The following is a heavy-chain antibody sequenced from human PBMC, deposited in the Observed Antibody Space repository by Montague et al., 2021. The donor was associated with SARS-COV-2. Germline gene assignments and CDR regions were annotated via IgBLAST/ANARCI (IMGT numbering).Heavy chain of an antibody. Sequence: SESLSLTCTVSGGSISSYYWSWIRQPPGKGLEWIGYIYYSGSTNYNPSLKSRVTISVDTSKNQFSLKLSSVTAADTAVYYCARRALGYCSGGSCYSGFDYWGQGTLVTVSS. V-gene: IGHV4-59*08. J-gene: IGHJ4*02. CDR3: ARRALGYCSGGSCYSGFDY. CDR2: IYYSGST. CDR1: GGSISSYY. D-gene: IGHD2-15*01.